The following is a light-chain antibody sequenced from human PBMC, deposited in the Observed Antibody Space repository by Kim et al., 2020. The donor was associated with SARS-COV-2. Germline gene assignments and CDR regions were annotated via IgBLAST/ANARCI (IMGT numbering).Light chain of an antibody. V-gene: IGLV4-69*01. J-gene: IGLJ2*01. Sequence: ASVKLTGTLSSGHSSYAIAWHQQQPEKGPRFLMKVNSAGSHTKGDGIPDRFSGSSSGAERYLTISSLQSEDEADYYCQTWGTGTVVFGGGTKLTVL. CDR1: SGHSSYA. CDR2: VNSAGSH. CDR3: QTWGTGTVV.